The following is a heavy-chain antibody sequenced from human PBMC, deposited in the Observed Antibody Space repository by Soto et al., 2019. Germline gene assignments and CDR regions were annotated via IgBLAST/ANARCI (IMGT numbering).Heavy chain of an antibody. Sequence: QVQLVESGGGVVQPGRSLRLSCAASGFTFSSYGMHWVRQAPGKGLEWVALVWYDGGNKYYADSVKGRFTISRDNSKNTLYLQMNSLRGEDTAVYYCVRAAGYSGNDYVYYDGMDVWGQGTTVTVSS. D-gene: IGHD5-12*01. CDR3: VRAAGYSGNDYVYYDGMDV. V-gene: IGHV3-33*01. J-gene: IGHJ6*02. CDR2: VWYDGGNK. CDR1: GFTFSSYG.